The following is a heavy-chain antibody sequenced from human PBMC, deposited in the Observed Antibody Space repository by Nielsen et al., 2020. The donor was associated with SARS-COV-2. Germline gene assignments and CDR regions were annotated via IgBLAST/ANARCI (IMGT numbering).Heavy chain of an antibody. V-gene: IGHV3-7*01. D-gene: IGHD4/OR15-4a*01. CDR3: AKADGDYGHGSFDY. J-gene: IGHJ4*02. CDR1: GFTFSSLW. Sequence: GGSLRLSCAASGFTFSSLWMSWVRQVPGKGLEWVADIKPDGSEKVYVDSVKGRFTISRDNAKNSMSLQMNSLRVEDTAVYYCAKADGDYGHGSFDYWGQGTLLTVSS. CDR2: IKPDGSEK.